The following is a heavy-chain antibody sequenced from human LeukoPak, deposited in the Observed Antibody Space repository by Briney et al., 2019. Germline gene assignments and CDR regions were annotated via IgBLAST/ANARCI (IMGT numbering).Heavy chain of an antibody. D-gene: IGHD6-13*01. CDR3: ARLVSQTEPRFDS. J-gene: IGHJ4*02. CDR2: IYTSGST. Sequence: SETLSLTCTVSGGSISSYYWSWIRQPAGKGLEWIGRIYTSGSTNYNPSLRSRVTLSVDTSKNQFSLKVTSVTAADTAVYYCARLVSQTEPRFDSWGQGTLVTVSS. CDR1: GGSISSYY. V-gene: IGHV4-4*07.